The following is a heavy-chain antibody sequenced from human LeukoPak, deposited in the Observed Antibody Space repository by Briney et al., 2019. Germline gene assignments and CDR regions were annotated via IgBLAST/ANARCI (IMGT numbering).Heavy chain of an antibody. CDR3: AKEDCSGGSCYPKDY. V-gene: IGHV3-30*02. J-gene: IGHJ4*02. CDR2: IRYDGSNK. CDR1: GFTFSSYG. D-gene: IGHD2-15*01. Sequence: GESLRLSCAASGFTFSSYGMHWVRQAPGKGLEWVAFIRYDGSNKYYADSVKGRFTISRDNSKNTLYLQMNSLRAEDTAVYYCAKEDCSGGSCYPKDYWGQGTLVTVSS.